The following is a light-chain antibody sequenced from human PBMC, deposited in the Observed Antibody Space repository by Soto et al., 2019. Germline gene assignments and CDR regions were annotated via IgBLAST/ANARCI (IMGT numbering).Light chain of an antibody. Sequence: EILLTQSPGPLSLSPGERATLSCRASQSVSSNLAWYKQKPGQAPRLLIYGASTRATGIPARLSGSGSGTEFTLTISSLKSEDFAVYYCQQYNNWPTFGHGTKVDI. CDR2: GAS. CDR1: QSVSSN. V-gene: IGKV3-15*01. J-gene: IGKJ1*01. CDR3: QQYNNWPT.